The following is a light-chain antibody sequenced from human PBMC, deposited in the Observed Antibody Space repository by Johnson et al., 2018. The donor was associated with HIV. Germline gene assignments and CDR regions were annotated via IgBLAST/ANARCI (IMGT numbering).Light chain of an antibody. Sequence: QSVLTQPPSVSAAPGQKVTISCSGSSSNIGNNYVSWYQQLPGTAPKLLIYDNNKRPSGIPDRFSGSKSGTSATLGITGLQTWDEADYYCGTWDSSLGGVFGTGTRVTVL. V-gene: IGLV1-51*01. CDR1: SSNIGNNY. CDR3: GTWDSSLGGV. J-gene: IGLJ1*01. CDR2: DNN.